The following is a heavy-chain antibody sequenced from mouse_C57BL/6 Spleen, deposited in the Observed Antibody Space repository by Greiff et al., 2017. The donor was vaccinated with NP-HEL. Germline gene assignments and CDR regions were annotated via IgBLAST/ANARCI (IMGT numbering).Heavy chain of an antibody. CDR2: IDPSDSYT. V-gene: IGHV1-69*01. CDR1: GYTFTSYW. J-gene: IGHJ2*01. CDR3: ARMALESYYFDY. Sequence: QVQLQQPGAELVMPGASVKLSCKASGYTFTSYWMHWVKQRPGPGLEWIGEIDPSDSYTNYNQKFKGKSTLTVDKSSSTAYMQLSSLTSEDSAVYYCARMALESYYFDYWGQGTTLTVAS.